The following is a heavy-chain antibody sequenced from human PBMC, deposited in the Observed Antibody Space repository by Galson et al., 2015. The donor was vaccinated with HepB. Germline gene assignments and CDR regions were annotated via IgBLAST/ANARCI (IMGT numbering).Heavy chain of an antibody. Sequence: SLRLSCAASGFTFDDYAMHWVRQAPGKGVEWVSGVSWNSGSIGYADSVTGRSTISRENAKHSLYLQMNSLRAEDTALYYCANDERAGGIAAAGGGFDYWGQGTLVTVSS. V-gene: IGHV3-9*01. D-gene: IGHD6-13*01. CDR1: GFTFDDYA. J-gene: IGHJ4*02. CDR2: VSWNSGSI. CDR3: ANDERAGGIAAAGGGFDY.